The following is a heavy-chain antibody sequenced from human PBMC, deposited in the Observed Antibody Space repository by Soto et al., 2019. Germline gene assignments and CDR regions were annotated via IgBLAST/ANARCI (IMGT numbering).Heavy chain of an antibody. J-gene: IGHJ5*02. CDR1: GDSVSSNSAA. Sequence: PSQTLSLTCVISGDSVSSNSAAWNWIRQSPSRGLEWLGRTYYRSKWYNDYAVSVKSRITINPDTSKNQFSLQLRSLRSDDTAVYYCARDPRIAAAGTIWNWFDPWGQGTLVTVSS. V-gene: IGHV6-1*01. CDR3: ARDPRIAAAGTIWNWFDP. D-gene: IGHD6-13*01. CDR2: TYYRSKWYN.